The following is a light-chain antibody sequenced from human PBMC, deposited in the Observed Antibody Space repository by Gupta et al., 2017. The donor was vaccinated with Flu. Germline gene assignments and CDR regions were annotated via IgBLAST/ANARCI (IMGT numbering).Light chain of an antibody. CDR2: STS. J-gene: IGKJ2*02. CDR1: HDIGSW. V-gene: IGKV1-12*01. Sequence: DIQLTQSPSSLSESVGDRVTITCRTSHDIGSWLGWYQQKPGEAPKLLIYSTSNLHSGVPSRFSGSRSGTDFTLTISGLQPEDSATYFCQQANNFPRTFGQGTTLEI. CDR3: QQANNFPRT.